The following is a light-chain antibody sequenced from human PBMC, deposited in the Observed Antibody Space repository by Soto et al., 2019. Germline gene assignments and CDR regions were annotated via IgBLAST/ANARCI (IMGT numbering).Light chain of an antibody. J-gene: IGKJ4*01. Sequence: IQMTHSPSTLCGSLSYRLTITFRSSQSISSWLAWYQQKPGKAPRLLIYKASDLESGVPSRFSGSGSGTDFTLTISSLQPDDFATYYCQQYNSYSPLTFGGGTKVDIK. CDR3: QQYNSYSPLT. CDR1: QSISSW. CDR2: KAS. V-gene: IGKV1-5*03.